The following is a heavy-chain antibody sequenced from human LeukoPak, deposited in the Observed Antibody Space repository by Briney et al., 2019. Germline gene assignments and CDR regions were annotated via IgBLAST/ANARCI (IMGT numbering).Heavy chain of an antibody. CDR1: GGSFSGYY. CDR3: ASRRRGIAARQNDY. CDR2: INHSGST. Sequence: PSETLSLTCAVYGGSFSGYYWSWLRQPPGKGLEWIGEINHSGSTNYNPSLKSRVTISVDTSKNQFSLKLSSVTAADTAVYYCASRRRGIAARQNDYWGQGTLVTVSS. V-gene: IGHV4-34*01. D-gene: IGHD6-6*01. J-gene: IGHJ4*02.